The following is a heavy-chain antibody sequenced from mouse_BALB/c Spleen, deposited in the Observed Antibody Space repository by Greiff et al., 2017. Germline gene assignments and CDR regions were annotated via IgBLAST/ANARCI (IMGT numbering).Heavy chain of an antibody. J-gene: IGHJ2*01. CDR3: TREGYDYVFSDY. CDR2: ISSGGSYT. Sequence: DVKLVESGGGLVKPGGSLKLSCAASGFTFSSYTMSWVRQTPEKRLEWVATISSGGSYTYYPDSVKGRFTISRDNAQNTLYLQMSSLKSEDTAMYYCTREGYDYVFSDYRGQGTTLTVSS. CDR1: GFTFSSYT. D-gene: IGHD2-4*01. V-gene: IGHV5-6-4*01.